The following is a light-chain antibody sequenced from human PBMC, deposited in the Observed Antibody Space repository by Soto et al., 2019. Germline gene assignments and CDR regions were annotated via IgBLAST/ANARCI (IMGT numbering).Light chain of an antibody. V-gene: IGKV3-20*01. CDR2: GAS. J-gene: IGKJ1*01. CDR1: QSVSSNY. Sequence: EIVLTQSPGTLSLSPGERATLSCRVSQSVSSNYLAWYQQKPGQAPRLLIYGASSRATGIPDRFSGSGSGTDFTLTISRLEPEDFAVFYCQQFGSGWTFGQGTKVEIK. CDR3: QQFGSGWT.